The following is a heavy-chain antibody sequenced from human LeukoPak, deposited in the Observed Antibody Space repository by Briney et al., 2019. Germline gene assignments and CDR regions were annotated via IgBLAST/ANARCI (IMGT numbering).Heavy chain of an antibody. Sequence: ASVKVSCKASGYTFTSYHMHWVRQAPGQGLEWMGIINPSGGSTSYAQKFQGRVTMTRDMSTSTVYMELSSLRSEDTAVYYCARGGLERNFDYWGQGTLVTVSS. D-gene: IGHD1-1*01. J-gene: IGHJ4*02. CDR3: ARGGLERNFDY. CDR1: GYTFTSYH. V-gene: IGHV1-46*01. CDR2: INPSGGST.